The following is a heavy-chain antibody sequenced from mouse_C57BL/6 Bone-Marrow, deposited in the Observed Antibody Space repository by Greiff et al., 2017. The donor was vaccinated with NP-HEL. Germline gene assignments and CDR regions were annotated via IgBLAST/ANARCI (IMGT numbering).Heavy chain of an antibody. CDR2: IWGGGST. CDR1: GFSLTSYG. V-gene: IGHV2-9*01. J-gene: IGHJ3*01. CDR3: DKQSGVPFAY. Sequence: VKVVESGPGLVAPSQSLSITCTVSGFSLTSYGVDWVRQPPGKGLEWLGVIWGGGSTNYNSALMSRLSIRIDNSKSQVILHMNSLQTDDTAVYYWDKQSGVPFAYWGQGTLVTVSA.